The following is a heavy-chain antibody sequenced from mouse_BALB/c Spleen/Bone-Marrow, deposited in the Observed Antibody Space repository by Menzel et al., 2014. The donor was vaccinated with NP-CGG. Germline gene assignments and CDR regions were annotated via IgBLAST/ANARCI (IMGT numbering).Heavy chain of an antibody. CDR1: GFSLTSYG. CDR3: ARNDGYSWSLDV. D-gene: IGHD2-3*01. V-gene: IGHV2-2*02. CDR2: IWSGGST. J-gene: IGHJ1*01. Sequence: QVQLQQSGPDLVQPSQSLSITCTVSGFSLTSYGVHWVRQSPGKGLEWLGVIWSGGSTDYNAAFISRLSISKDNSKSXFFFKMNSLQANNTAIYCCARNDGYSWSLDVWGAGTTSTVSS.